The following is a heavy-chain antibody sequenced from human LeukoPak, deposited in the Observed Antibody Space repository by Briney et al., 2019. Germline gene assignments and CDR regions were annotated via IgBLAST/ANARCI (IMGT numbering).Heavy chain of an antibody. D-gene: IGHD6-19*01. CDR2: INHSGST. J-gene: IGHJ6*02. CDR3: ARGLAVAPGV. CDR1: GGSFSGYY. V-gene: IGHV4-34*01. Sequence: PSETLSLTCAVYGGSFSGYYWSWIRQPPGKGLEWIGEINHSGSTNYNPSLKSRVTISVDTSKNQFSLKLSSVTAADTAVYYCARGLAVAPGVWGQGTTVTVSS.